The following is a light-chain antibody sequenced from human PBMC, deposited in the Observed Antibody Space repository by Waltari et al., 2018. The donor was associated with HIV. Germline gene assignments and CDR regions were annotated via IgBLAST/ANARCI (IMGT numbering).Light chain of an antibody. CDR2: DVS. CDR3: SSYAGRNNVV. CDR1: SSDVGGYNY. J-gene: IGLJ2*01. Sequence: QSALTQPPPASGSPGQSVTISCTGTSSDVGGYNYVSWYQQHPGKAPKLMIYDVSKRPSGVPDRFSGSKSGNKASLTVSGLQAEDEADYYCSSYAGRNNVVFGGGTKVTVL. V-gene: IGLV2-8*01.